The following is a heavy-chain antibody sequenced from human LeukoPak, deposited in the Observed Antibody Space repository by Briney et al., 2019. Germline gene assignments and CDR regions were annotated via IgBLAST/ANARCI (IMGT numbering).Heavy chain of an antibody. Sequence: SETLSLTCTVSGGSISSGSYYWSWIRQPAGKGLEWIGRIYTSGSTNYNPSLKSRVTISVDTSKNQFSLKLSSVTAADTAVYYCATSYGDYNDYWGQGTLVTVSS. V-gene: IGHV4-61*02. CDR2: IYTSGST. CDR3: ATSYGDYNDY. J-gene: IGHJ4*02. CDR1: GGSISSGSYY. D-gene: IGHD4-17*01.